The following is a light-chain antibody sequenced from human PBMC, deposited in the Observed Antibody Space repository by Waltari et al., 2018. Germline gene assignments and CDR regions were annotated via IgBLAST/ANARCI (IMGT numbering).Light chain of an antibody. J-gene: IGLJ3*02. CDR3: QVWDSGTGV. CDR2: RDT. Sequence: SYELTQPLSVSVALGQTAKITCGGNTIGSKNVHCYQQKPGKAPLLVIYRDTNRPCGIPERFSASNLGNTATLTISIAQDGDEADYYCQVWDSGTGVFGGGTKLTVL. V-gene: IGLV3-9*01. CDR1: TIGSKN.